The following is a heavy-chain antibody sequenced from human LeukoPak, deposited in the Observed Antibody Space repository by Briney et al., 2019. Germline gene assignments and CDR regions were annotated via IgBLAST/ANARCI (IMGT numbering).Heavy chain of an antibody. Sequence: PGGSLRLSCAASGFTFSSYSMNWVRQAPGKGLEWVSYISSSSSTIYYADSVKGRFTISRDNAKNSLYLQMNSLRAEDTAVYYCARDNIVVVVAAPPNYYYYGMDVWGQGTTVTVSS. CDR1: GFTFSSYS. CDR3: ARDNIVVVVAAPPNYYYYGMDV. D-gene: IGHD2-15*01. CDR2: ISSSSSTI. V-gene: IGHV3-48*01. J-gene: IGHJ6*02.